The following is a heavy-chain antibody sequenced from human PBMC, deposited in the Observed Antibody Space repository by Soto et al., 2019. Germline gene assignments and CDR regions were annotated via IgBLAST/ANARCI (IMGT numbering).Heavy chain of an antibody. J-gene: IGHJ4*02. CDR1: GYTFTHYY. CDR2: INPSGGST. Sequence: QVQLGKSGAEVKKPGASVKVSCKASGYTFTHYYMNWVRQAPGQGLEWMGMINPSGGSTSYAKNFQDRLTMTRDTSTSTVYMELSSLRSEDTAVYYCARPPFPGCINGVCYPCDHWGQGTLVTVSS. CDR3: ARPPFPGCINGVCYPCDH. V-gene: IGHV1-46*01. D-gene: IGHD2-8*01.